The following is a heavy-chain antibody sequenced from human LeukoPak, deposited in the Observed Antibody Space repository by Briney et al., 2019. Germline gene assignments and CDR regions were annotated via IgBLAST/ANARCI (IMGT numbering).Heavy chain of an antibody. CDR1: GFTVSSNY. CDR2: IYHSGST. Sequence: GSLRLSCAASGFTVSSNYMSWVRQPPGKGLEWIGSIYHSGSTYYNPSLKSRVTISVDTSKNQFSLKLTSVTAADTATYYCARHGYCSGGSCYSAYYYYLDVWGKGTTVTVSS. V-gene: IGHV4-39*01. CDR3: ARHGYCSGGSCYSAYYYYLDV. J-gene: IGHJ6*03. D-gene: IGHD2-15*01.